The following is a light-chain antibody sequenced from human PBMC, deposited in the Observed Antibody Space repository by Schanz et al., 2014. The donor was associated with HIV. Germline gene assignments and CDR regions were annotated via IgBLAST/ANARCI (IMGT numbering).Light chain of an antibody. Sequence: EIVLTQSPATLSLSPGERATLSCRASQSVSTYLAWYQQKPGQAPRLVTYDASNRATGIPARFSGSGSGTDFTLSISRLEPEDFAVYYCQHYVNSPQTFGQGTKVEIK. CDR3: QHYVNSPQT. J-gene: IGKJ1*01. CDR1: QSVSTY. CDR2: DAS. V-gene: IGKV3-11*01.